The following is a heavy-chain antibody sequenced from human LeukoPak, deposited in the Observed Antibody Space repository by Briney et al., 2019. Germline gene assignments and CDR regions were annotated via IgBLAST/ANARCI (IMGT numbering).Heavy chain of an antibody. V-gene: IGHV4-4*07. J-gene: IGHJ3*01. D-gene: IGHD2-15*01. CDR3: ARGICSGGTCFSPGAFDF. Sequence: SETLSLTCTVSGGSITSYYWSWIRQPAGKGLEWIGRIYTGGTTNHNPSLKSRVTMSVDTSKNQFSLNLTSVTAADTAVYYCARGICSGGTCFSPGAFDFWGQGTMVTVSS. CDR2: IYTGGTT. CDR1: GGSITSYY.